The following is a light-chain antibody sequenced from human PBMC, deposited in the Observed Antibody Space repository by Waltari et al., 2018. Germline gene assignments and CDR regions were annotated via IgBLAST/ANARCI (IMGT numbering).Light chain of an antibody. V-gene: IGKV3-20*01. CDR3: QQHVSLPAT. CDR2: GAS. J-gene: IGKJ1*01. CDR1: QSVRRY. Sequence: EIVLTQSPGTLSLSPWEGATLPCRASQSVRRYLAWYQQKPGQAPRLLIYGASTRATGIPDRFSGSGSGTDFSLPISSLVPEDFAVYFCQQHVSLPATFGQGTKVEIK.